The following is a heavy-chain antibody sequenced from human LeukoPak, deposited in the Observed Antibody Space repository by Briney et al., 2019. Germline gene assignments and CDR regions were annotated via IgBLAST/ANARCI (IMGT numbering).Heavy chain of an antibody. CDR3: TRLSTQLGTGYYYGMDV. V-gene: IGHV6-1*01. Sequence: SQTLSLTCAISGDSVSSGSAAWNRIRQSPSRGLEWLGRTYYRSKWYNDYAISVKSRITINPDTSRNQFSLHLNSVTPEDTAVYYCTRLSTQLGTGYYYGMDVWGQGTTVTVSS. J-gene: IGHJ6*02. CDR2: TYYRSKWYN. CDR1: GDSVSSGSAA. D-gene: IGHD7-27*01.